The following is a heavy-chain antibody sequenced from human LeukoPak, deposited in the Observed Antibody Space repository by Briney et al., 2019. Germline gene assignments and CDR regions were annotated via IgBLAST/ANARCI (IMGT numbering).Heavy chain of an antibody. CDR1: GGSLSSSSYY. Sequence: SETLSLTCTVSGGSLSSSSYYWGWIRQPPGRGLEWIGGIYYSGSTYYNPSLKSRVTMSVDTSKNQFSLKLSSVTAADTAVYYCARPRPDNSAVYYYYMDVWGKGTTVTVSS. J-gene: IGHJ6*03. V-gene: IGHV4-39*01. CDR3: ARPRPDNSAVYYYYMDV. D-gene: IGHD3-22*01. CDR2: IYYSGST.